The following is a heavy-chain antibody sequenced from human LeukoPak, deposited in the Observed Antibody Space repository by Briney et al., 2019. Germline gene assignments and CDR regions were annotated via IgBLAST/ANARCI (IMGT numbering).Heavy chain of an antibody. V-gene: IGHV1-69*13. Sequence: GASVNVSCKASGGTFSSYAISWVRQAPGQGLEWMGGIIPIFGTANYAQKFQGRVTITADESTSTAYMELSSLRSEDAAVYYCARTPPYYYDSSGYTDWGQGTLVTVSS. CDR3: ARTPPYYYDSSGYTD. CDR2: IIPIFGTA. D-gene: IGHD3-22*01. J-gene: IGHJ4*02. CDR1: GGTFSSYA.